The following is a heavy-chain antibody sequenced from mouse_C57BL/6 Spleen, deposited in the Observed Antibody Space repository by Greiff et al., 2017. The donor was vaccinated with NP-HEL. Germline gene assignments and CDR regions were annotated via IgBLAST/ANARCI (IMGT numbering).Heavy chain of an antibody. V-gene: IGHV8-12*01. J-gene: IGHJ2*01. D-gene: IGHD1-1*01. CDR2: IYWDDDK. Sequence: QVTLKVSGPGILQSSHTLSLTCSFSGFSLSTSGMGVSWIRQPSGKGLEWLAHIYWDDDKRYNPSLKSRLTISKDTSRNPVFLKITSVDTADTATYYCARRGDYYGSSDYFDYWGQGTTLTVSS. CDR3: ARRGDYYGSSDYFDY. CDR1: GFSLSTSGMG.